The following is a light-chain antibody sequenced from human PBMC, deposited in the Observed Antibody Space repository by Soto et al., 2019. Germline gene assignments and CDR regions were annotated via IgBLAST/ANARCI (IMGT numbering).Light chain of an antibody. J-gene: IGKJ2*01. CDR1: QSVSSSY. CDR3: QQYDTSPPRYT. V-gene: IGKV3-20*01. Sequence: EIVLTQSPGTLSLSPGERATLSCRASQSVSSSYLAWYQQKPGQAPRLLIFGASSRATDIPDRFSGSGSGTDFTLTISRLEPEDFAVYYCQQYDTSPPRYTLGPGTKLEIK. CDR2: GAS.